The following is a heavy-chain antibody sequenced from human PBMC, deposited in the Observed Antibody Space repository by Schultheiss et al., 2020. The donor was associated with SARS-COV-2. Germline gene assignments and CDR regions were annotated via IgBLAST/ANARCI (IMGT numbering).Heavy chain of an antibody. D-gene: IGHD6-13*01. CDR2: IYSGGST. Sequence: ESLKISCAASGFTVSSNYMSWVRQAPGKGLEWVSVIYSGGSTYYADSVKGRFTISRDNSKNTLYLQMNSLRAEDTAVYYCASFPSKAAAGLNYYYGMDVWGQGTTVTVSS. CDR1: GFTVSSNY. J-gene: IGHJ6*02. V-gene: IGHV3-53*01. CDR3: ASFPSKAAAGLNYYYGMDV.